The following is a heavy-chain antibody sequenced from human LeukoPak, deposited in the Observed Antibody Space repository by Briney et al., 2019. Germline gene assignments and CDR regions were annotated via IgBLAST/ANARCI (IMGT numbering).Heavy chain of an antibody. CDR2: ISPSGG. CDR1: GFGFSRQD. V-gene: IGHV3-23*01. CDR3: AKDSGGGYYYMDV. J-gene: IGHJ6*03. Sequence: GGLRLSFAAAGFGFSRQDMSWVRPAPGRGGAGVDRISPSGGYYEDTVKRRFTISRNNSRNTLDLQMDMLTAEDTAVYYCAKDSGGGYYYMDVWGKGTTVTVSS.